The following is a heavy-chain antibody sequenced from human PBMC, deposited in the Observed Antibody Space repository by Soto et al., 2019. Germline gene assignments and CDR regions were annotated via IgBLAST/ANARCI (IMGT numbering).Heavy chain of an antibody. CDR2: VYYTGNT. CDR3: SGGSPYAFDI. D-gene: IGHD2-15*01. Sequence: SETLFLICSVAGGSVIRNTLHWSWIRQPPGKGLEWIGYVYYTGNTNYNPSLKSRVTISEDTSKSQFSLRLNSVTAADTAVYYCSGGSPYAFDIWGQGTVVT. V-gene: IGHV4-61*01. J-gene: IGHJ3*02. CDR1: GGSVIRNTLH.